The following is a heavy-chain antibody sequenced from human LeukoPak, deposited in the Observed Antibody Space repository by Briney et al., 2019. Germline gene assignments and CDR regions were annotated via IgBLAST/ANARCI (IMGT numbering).Heavy chain of an antibody. J-gene: IGHJ6*03. Sequence: ASVKVSCKASGYTFTVYYLHWVRQAPGQGLEWMGWIDPNSGDTNYAQDFQGRVTMTRDTSISTAYMELSRLRSDDTAVYYCARGTLNSGGNPWGYYYYYMDVWGKGTTVTVSS. CDR1: GYTFTVYY. V-gene: IGHV1-2*02. CDR3: ARGTLNSGGNPWGYYYYYMDV. D-gene: IGHD4-23*01. CDR2: IDPNSGDT.